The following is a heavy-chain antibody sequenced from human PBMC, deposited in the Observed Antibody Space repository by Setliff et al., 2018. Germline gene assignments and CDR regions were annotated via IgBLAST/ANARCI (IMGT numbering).Heavy chain of an antibody. CDR2: IIPIFGTA. Sequence: GASVKVSCKASGGTFSSYAISWVRQAPRQGLEWMGRIIPIFGTANYAQKFQGRVTITADKSTSTAYMELSSLRSEDTAVYYCARELPRTIFGVVIDYWGQGTLVTVSS. V-gene: IGHV1-69*06. CDR3: ARELPRTIFGVVIDY. CDR1: GGTFSSYA. J-gene: IGHJ4*02. D-gene: IGHD3-3*01.